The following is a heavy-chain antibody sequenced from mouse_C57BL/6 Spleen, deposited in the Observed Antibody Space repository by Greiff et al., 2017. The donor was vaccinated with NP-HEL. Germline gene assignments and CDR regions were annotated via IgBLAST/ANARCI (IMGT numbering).Heavy chain of an antibody. CDR3: ASSDGYSFAY. V-gene: IGHV5-4*03. Sequence: EVMLVESGGGLVKPGGSLKLSCAASGFTFSSYAMSWVRQTPEKRLEWVATISDGGSYTYYPDNVKGRFTISRDNAKNNLYLQMSHLKSEDTAMYYCASSDGYSFAYWGQGTLVTVSA. CDR2: ISDGGSYT. CDR1: GFTFSSYA. J-gene: IGHJ3*01. D-gene: IGHD2-3*01.